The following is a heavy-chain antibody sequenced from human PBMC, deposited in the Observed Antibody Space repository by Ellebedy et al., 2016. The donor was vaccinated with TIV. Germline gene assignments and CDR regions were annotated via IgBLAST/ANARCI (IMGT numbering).Heavy chain of an antibody. J-gene: IGHJ6*02. CDR2: INHSGST. CDR3: ARGGYDILTGYYGVGMDV. Sequence: GSLRLSXAVYGGSFSGYYWSWIRQPPGKGLEWIGEINHSGSTNYNPSLKSRVTISVDTSKNQFSLKLSSVTAADTAVYYCARGGYDILTGYYGVGMDVWGQGTTVTVSS. CDR1: GGSFSGYY. D-gene: IGHD3-9*01. V-gene: IGHV4-34*01.